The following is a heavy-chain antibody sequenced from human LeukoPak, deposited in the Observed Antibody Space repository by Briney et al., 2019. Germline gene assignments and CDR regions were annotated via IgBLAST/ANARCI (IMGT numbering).Heavy chain of an antibody. Sequence: GGSLRLSCAASGFIFSSYWMSWVRQAPGKGLEWVANIKQDGSNKYYADSVKGRSTISRDNSKNTLYLQMNSLRAEDTAVYYCARDRDFYYYDSSGPPDYWGQGTLVTVSS. J-gene: IGHJ4*02. CDR1: GFIFSSYW. CDR2: IKQDGSNK. CDR3: ARDRDFYYYDSSGPPDY. V-gene: IGHV3-7*01. D-gene: IGHD3-22*01.